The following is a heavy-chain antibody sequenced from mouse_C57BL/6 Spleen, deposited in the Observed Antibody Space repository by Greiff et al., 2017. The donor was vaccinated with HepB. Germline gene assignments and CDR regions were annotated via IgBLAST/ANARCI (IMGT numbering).Heavy chain of an antibody. J-gene: IGHJ2*01. CDR3: TGGIYYGTYGDY. CDR2: IRLKSDNYAS. Sequence: EVMLLESGGGLVQPGGSMKLSCVASGFTFSNYWMNWVRQSPEKGLEWVAQIRLKSDNYASHYAESVKGRFTISRDDSKSSVYLQMNNLRAEDTGIYYCTGGIYYGTYGDYWGQGTTLTVSS. V-gene: IGHV6-3*01. CDR1: GFTFSNYW. D-gene: IGHD2-1*01.